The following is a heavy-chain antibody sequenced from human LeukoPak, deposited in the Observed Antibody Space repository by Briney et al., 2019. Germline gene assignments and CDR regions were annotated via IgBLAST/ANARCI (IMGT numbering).Heavy chain of an antibody. Sequence: GGSLRLSCAASGFTFSSYEMNWVRQAPGKGLERVSYISSSGSTIYYADSVKGRFTISRDNAKNSLYLQMNSLRAEDTAVYYCASFSTVKGRVGDAFDIWGQGTMVTVSS. J-gene: IGHJ3*02. CDR3: ASFSTVKGRVGDAFDI. V-gene: IGHV3-48*03. CDR1: GFTFSSYE. CDR2: ISSSGSTI. D-gene: IGHD4-17*01.